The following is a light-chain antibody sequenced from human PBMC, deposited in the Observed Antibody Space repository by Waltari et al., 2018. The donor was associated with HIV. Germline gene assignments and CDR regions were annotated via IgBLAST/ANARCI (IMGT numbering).Light chain of an antibody. CDR2: GNS. J-gene: IGLJ2*01. Sequence: QSVLTQPPSVSGAPGQRVTISCTGSSSTIGAGYDVHWYQHLPGTAPKLLIYGNSNRPSGVPDRFSGSKSGTSASLAITGLQAEDEADYYCQSYDSSLSGGDVVFGGGTKLTVL. CDR3: QSYDSSLSGGDVV. CDR1: SSTIGAGYD. V-gene: IGLV1-40*01.